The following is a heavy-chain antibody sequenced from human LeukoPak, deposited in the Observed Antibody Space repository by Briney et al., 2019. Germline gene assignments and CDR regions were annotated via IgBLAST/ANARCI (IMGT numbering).Heavy chain of an antibody. CDR3: AKSKVRGGNWFDP. V-gene: IGHV3-23*01. CDR1: GFTSTNYA. CDR2: VSGSGGST. D-gene: IGHD3-10*01. J-gene: IGHJ5*02. Sequence: GSLRLSCAASGFTSTNYAMNWVRQAPGKGLEWVSAVSGSGGSTYYADSVKGRFTISRDNSKNTLYLQMNSLRAEDTAVYYCAKSKVRGGNWFDPWGQGTLVTVSS.